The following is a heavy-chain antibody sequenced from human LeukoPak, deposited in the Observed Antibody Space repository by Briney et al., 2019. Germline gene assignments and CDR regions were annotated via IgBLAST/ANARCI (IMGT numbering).Heavy chain of an antibody. V-gene: IGHV4-31*03. CDR1: GGSISSGGYY. CDR2: IYYRGST. D-gene: IGHD3-10*01. CDR3: ARAPQLWFGELLVQAWFDP. J-gene: IGHJ5*02. Sequence: KASETLSLTCTVSGGSISSGGYYWSWIRQHPGKGLEWIGYIYYRGSTYYNPSLKSRVTISVDTSKNQFSLKLSSVTAADTAVYYCARAPQLWFGELLVQAWFDPWGQGTLVTVSS.